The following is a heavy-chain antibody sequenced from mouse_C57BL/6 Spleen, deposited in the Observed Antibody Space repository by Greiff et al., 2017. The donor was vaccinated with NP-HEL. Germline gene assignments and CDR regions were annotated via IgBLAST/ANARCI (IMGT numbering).Heavy chain of an antibody. V-gene: IGHV1-80*01. D-gene: IGHD2-3*01. J-gene: IGHJ3*01. CDR3: ARSDGTWFAY. Sequence: VQRVESGAELVKPGASVKISCKASGYAFSSYWMNWVKQRPGKGLEWIGQIYPGDGDTNYNGKLKGKAKLTADKSSSTAYMQLSSLTSEDSAVYFCARSDGTWFAYWGQGTLVTVSA. CDR2: IYPGDGDT. CDR1: GYAFSSYW.